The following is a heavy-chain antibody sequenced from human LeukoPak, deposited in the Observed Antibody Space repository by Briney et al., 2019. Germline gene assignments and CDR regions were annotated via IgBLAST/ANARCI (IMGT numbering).Heavy chain of an antibody. Sequence: GGSLRLSCAASGFTFSSYGMHWVRQAPGKGLEWVAVISYDGSNKYYADSVKGRFTISRDNSKNTLYLQMNSLRAEDPAVYYCGKVGSGWTKTLGYWGQGTLVTVSS. CDR2: ISYDGSNK. J-gene: IGHJ4*02. V-gene: IGHV3-30*18. D-gene: IGHD6-19*01. CDR1: GFTFSSYG. CDR3: GKVGSGWTKTLGY.